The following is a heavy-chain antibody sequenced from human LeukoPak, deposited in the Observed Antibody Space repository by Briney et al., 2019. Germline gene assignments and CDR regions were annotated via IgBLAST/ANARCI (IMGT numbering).Heavy chain of an antibody. CDR1: GGTFSSYA. Sequence: ASVKVSCTASGGTFSSYAISWVRQAPGQGLEWMGGIIPIFGTANYAQKFQGRVTITADKSTSTAYMELSSLRSEDTAVYYCARLKGYCSSTSCYEVFDYWGQGTLVTVSS. D-gene: IGHD2-2*01. V-gene: IGHV1-69*06. J-gene: IGHJ4*02. CDR3: ARLKGYCSSTSCYEVFDY. CDR2: IIPIFGTA.